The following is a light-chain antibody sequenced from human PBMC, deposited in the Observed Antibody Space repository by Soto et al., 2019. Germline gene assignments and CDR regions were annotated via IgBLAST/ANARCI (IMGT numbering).Light chain of an antibody. Sequence: AIPMTHSPSSLSASIGDRVTITCRASQAIRNDLGWYQQKPGKAPNLLIYAASNLQSGVPSRFRGSGSGTDFTLTISSLQPEDFATYYCLQDYSYPRTFGQGTKVEVK. CDR2: AAS. J-gene: IGKJ1*01. V-gene: IGKV1-6*01. CDR1: QAIRND. CDR3: LQDYSYPRT.